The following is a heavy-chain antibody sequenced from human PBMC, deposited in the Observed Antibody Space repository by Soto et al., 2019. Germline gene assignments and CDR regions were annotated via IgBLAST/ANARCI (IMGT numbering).Heavy chain of an antibody. CDR2: ISGSGGST. Sequence: GGSLRLSCAASGFTFSSYAMSWVRQAPGKGLEWVSAISGSGGSTYYADSVKGRFTISRDNSKNTLYLQMNSLRAEDTAVYYCAKPAFEYSSSPKYFDYWGQGTLVTVSS. CDR3: AKPAFEYSSSPKYFDY. CDR1: GFTFSSYA. J-gene: IGHJ4*02. V-gene: IGHV3-23*01. D-gene: IGHD6-6*01.